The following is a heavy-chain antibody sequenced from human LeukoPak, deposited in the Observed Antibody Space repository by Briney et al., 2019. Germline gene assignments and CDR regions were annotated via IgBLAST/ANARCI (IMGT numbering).Heavy chain of an antibody. Sequence: SETLSLTCTDSGGSISTFYWTWIRQPAGKALEWIGRINNSGSTNYNPSLRSRVSMSVDRSKNQFSVTLSSVTAADTAVYFCAREGGDPRWLDPWGQGTLVTVSS. CDR1: GGSISTFY. CDR3: AREGGDPRWLDP. V-gene: IGHV4-4*07. J-gene: IGHJ5*02. CDR2: INNSGST. D-gene: IGHD6-25*01.